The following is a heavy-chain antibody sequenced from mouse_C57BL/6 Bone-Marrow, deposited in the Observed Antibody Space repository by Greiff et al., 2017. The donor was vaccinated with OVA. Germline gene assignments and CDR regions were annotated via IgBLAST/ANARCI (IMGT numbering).Heavy chain of an antibody. CDR3: ARLGWDGYFDV. D-gene: IGHD1-1*02. Sequence: QVQLQQSGAELARPGASVKMSCKASGYTFTSYTMHWVKQRPGQGLEWIGYINPSSGYTKYNQKFKDKATLTADKSSSTAYMQLSSLTSEDSAVYYCARLGWDGYFDVWGTGTTVTVSS. CDR1: GYTFTSYT. V-gene: IGHV1-4*01. J-gene: IGHJ1*03. CDR2: INPSSGYT.